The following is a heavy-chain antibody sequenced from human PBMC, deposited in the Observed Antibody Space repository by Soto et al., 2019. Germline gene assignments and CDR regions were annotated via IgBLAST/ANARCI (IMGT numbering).Heavy chain of an antibody. V-gene: IGHV3-30*18. CDR2: LSNDGNKK. CDR1: GFTFSIHG. Sequence: PGGSLRLSCAASGFTFSIHGMHWVRQTPGKGLEWVAVLSNDGNKKYYVESVEGRFSISRDNSKSIVYLQMNNVRIEDTAKYYCAKDKVPYYDFWSGQRWFDPWGQGTQVTVS. J-gene: IGHJ5*02. D-gene: IGHD3-3*01. CDR3: AKDKVPYYDFWSGQRWFDP.